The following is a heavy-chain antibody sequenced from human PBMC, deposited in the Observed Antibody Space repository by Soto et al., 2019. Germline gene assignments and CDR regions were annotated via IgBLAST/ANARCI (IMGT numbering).Heavy chain of an antibody. CDR1: GFTFSSYW. CDR2: IKQDGSEK. CDR3: GYCSSTSCPFGYYYYYMDV. Sequence: PGGSLRLSCAASGFTFSSYWMSWVRQAPGKGLEWVANIKQDGSEKYYVDSVKGRFTISRDNAKNSLYLQMNSLRAEDTAVYYCGYCSSTSCPFGYYYYYMDVWGKGTTVTVSS. D-gene: IGHD2-2*01. J-gene: IGHJ6*03. V-gene: IGHV3-7*01.